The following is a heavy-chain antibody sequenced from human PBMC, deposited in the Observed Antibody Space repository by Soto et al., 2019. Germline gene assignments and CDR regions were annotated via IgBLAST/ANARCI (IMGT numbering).Heavy chain of an antibody. J-gene: IGHJ5*02. V-gene: IGHV1-69*13. Sequence: SVKVSCKASGGTFSSYAISWERQAPGQGLEWMGGIIPIFVTANYAQKFQGRVTITADESTSTAYMELSSLRSEDTAVYYCAPALGYCSSTSCGNWFDPWGQGTLVTVSS. D-gene: IGHD2-2*01. CDR1: GGTFSSYA. CDR2: IIPIFVTA. CDR3: APALGYCSSTSCGNWFDP.